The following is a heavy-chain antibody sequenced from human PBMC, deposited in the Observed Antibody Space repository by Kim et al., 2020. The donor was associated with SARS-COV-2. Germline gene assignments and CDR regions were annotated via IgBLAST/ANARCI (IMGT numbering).Heavy chain of an antibody. CDR2: IYYSGST. CDR3: ARHNPLGRYFDWLSAHGVYYGMVV. D-gene: IGHD3-9*01. CDR1: GGSISSSSYY. Sequence: SETLSLTCTVSGGSISSSSYYWGWIRQPPGKGLAWLGSIYYSGSTYYNPSLKSRVTISVDTSKNQFSLKLRSVTAADTAVYYCARHNPLGRYFDWLSAHGVYYGMVVWGQGTTVTVAS. J-gene: IGHJ6*02. V-gene: IGHV4-39*01.